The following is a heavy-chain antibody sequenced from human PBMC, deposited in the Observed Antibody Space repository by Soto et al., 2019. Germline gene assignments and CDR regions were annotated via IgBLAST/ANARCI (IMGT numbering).Heavy chain of an antibody. J-gene: IGHJ4*02. Sequence: EVQLVESGGGLVQPGGSLRLSCAASGFSFSDYYINWVRQAPGKGLEWVGRTRNKASSYTTDYAAFVKGRFTISRDDSKNLIYLQMNSLKTEDTAVYYCAREGSSSCPDYEYWGQGTLVTVSS. CDR3: AREGSSSCPDYEY. D-gene: IGHD2-2*01. CDR2: TRNKASSYTT. CDR1: GFSFSDYY. V-gene: IGHV3-72*01.